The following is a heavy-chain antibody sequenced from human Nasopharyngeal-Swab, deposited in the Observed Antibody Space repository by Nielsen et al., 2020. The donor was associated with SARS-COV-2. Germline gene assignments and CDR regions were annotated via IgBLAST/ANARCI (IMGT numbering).Heavy chain of an antibody. CDR2: ISGSGGST. CDR1: GFPFRSYA. J-gene: IGHJ4*02. V-gene: IGHV3-23*01. Sequence: GESLKLSCAASGFPFRSYAMSLVRQAPGKGLECVSAISGSGGSTYYADSVKGRFTISRDNSKNTLYLQMNSLRAEDTAVYYCAKLEVVQIVVVITTWGYFDYWGQGTLVIVSS. D-gene: IGHD3-22*01. CDR3: AKLEVVQIVVVITTWGYFDY.